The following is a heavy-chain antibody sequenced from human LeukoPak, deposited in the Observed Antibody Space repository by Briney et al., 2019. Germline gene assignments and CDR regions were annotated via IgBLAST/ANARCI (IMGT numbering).Heavy chain of an antibody. CDR1: GGSISSGGYY. D-gene: IGHD6-13*01. CDR3: ARGGIAAAGTGNDY. J-gene: IGHJ4*02. V-gene: IGHV4-30-2*01. Sequence: SQTLSLTCTVSGGSISSGGYYWSWIRQPPGKGLEWIGYIYHSGSTYYNPSLKSRVTISVDRSKNQFSLKLSSVTAADTAVYYCARGGIAAAGTGNDYWGQGTLVTVSS. CDR2: IYHSGST.